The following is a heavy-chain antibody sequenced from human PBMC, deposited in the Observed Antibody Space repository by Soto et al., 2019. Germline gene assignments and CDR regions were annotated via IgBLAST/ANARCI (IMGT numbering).Heavy chain of an antibody. CDR1: SDSISSYY. Sequence: QVQLQESGPGLVRPSETLSLTCTVSSDSISSYYWIWIRQSPGQGLEWIGYTDYSGNTTYNHTRKRGYTIPGDTTKNQLSLRLSSVAAADTVVHYCARAVGDPLYYLDYWGQGTLVTVSS. CDR3: ARAVGDPLYYLDY. D-gene: IGHD6-19*01. CDR2: TDYSGNT. J-gene: IGHJ4*02. V-gene: IGHV4-59*08.